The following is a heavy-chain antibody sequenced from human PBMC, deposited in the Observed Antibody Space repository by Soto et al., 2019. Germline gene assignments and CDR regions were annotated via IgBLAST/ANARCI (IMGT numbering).Heavy chain of an antibody. CDR2: IGTYNGNT. Sequence: ASVKVSCKASGYSFTTYAISWVRQAPGQGLEWMGWIGTYNGNTDYAQKLQGRVTMTTETSTSTVYMELRSLTSDDTAVYYCARGHDILTGYYVYWGQGTLVTVSS. D-gene: IGHD3-9*01. J-gene: IGHJ4*02. V-gene: IGHV1-18*01. CDR3: ARGHDILTGYYVY. CDR1: GYSFTTYA.